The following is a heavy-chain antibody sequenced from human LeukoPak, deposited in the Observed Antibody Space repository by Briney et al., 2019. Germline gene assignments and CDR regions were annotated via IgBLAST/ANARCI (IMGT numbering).Heavy chain of an antibody. J-gene: IGHJ4*02. Sequence: PSETLSLTCTVSGGSISSGSYYWSWIRQPAGKGLEWIGRIYTSGSTNYNPSLKSRLTVSLDTSKNQFFLKLTSVIAADTAIYYCARDGGSGWYDYWGQGTLVTVSS. V-gene: IGHV4-61*02. CDR3: ARDGGSGWYDY. CDR2: IYTSGST. D-gene: IGHD6-19*01. CDR1: GGSISSGSYY.